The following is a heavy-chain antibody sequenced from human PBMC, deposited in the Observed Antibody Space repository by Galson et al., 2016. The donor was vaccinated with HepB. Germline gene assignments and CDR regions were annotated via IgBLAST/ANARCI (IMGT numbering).Heavy chain of an antibody. J-gene: IGHJ4*02. CDR3: AKASGTYNYFDS. CDR1: GFTFSIYS. D-gene: IGHD1-26*01. Sequence: SLRLSCAASGFTFSIYSMNWVRQAPGKGLEWISHISSSSSTIYCADSVTARFTISTDNAKNSLYLQMNSLSDEDTAVYYCAKASGTYNYFDSWGQGTLVTVSS. CDR2: ISSSSSTI. V-gene: IGHV3-48*02.